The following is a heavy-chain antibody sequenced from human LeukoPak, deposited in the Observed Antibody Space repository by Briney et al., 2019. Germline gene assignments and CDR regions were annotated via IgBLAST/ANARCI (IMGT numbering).Heavy chain of an antibody. Sequence: PSETLSLTCTVSGGSISSYYWSWIRQPPGKGLEWIGYIYYSGSTNYNPSLKSRVTISVGTSKNQFSLKLSSVTAADTAVYYCAISGYSGNFDYWGQGTLVTVSS. J-gene: IGHJ4*02. D-gene: IGHD5-12*01. CDR3: AISGYSGNFDY. CDR2: IYYSGST. CDR1: GGSISSYY. V-gene: IGHV4-59*01.